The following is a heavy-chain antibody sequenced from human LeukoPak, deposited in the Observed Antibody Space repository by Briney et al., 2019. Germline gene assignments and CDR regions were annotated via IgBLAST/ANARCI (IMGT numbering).Heavy chain of an antibody. CDR3: ARGGGGYCSSTTCYTTDY. CDR1: GGSISSGGYY. Sequence: PSETLSLTCTVSGGSISSGGYYWSWIRQPPGKGLEWIGYIYHSGSTYYNPSLKSRVTISGDWSKNQFSLKLTPVTAADTAVYYCARGGGGYCSSTTCYTTDYWGRGTLITVSS. CDR2: IYHSGST. V-gene: IGHV4-30-2*01. D-gene: IGHD2-2*02. J-gene: IGHJ4*02.